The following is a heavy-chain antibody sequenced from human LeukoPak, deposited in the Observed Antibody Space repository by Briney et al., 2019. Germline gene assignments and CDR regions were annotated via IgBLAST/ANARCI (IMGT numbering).Heavy chain of an antibody. D-gene: IGHD2-2*01. CDR1: GYTFTSYG. CDR3: ARDYCSSTSCLFDY. V-gene: IGHV1-2*06. CDR2: INPNSGDT. J-gene: IGHJ4*02. Sequence: ASVKVSCKASGYTFTSYGISWVRQAPGQGLEWMGRINPNSGDTNYAQKFQGRVTMTRDTSISTAYMELSRLRSDDTAVYYCARDYCSSTSCLFDYWGQGTLVSVSS.